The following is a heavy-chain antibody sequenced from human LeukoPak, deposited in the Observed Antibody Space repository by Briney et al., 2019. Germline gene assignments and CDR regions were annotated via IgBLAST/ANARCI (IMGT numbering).Heavy chain of an antibody. CDR2: ISGSGTDT. V-gene: IGHV3-23*01. D-gene: IGHD2-15*01. J-gene: IGHJ4*02. CDR3: AKGGGSSCYSPSDY. Sequence: GGSLRLSRVGSGFTFSSYAMSWVRQAPGKGLEWVSAISGSGTDTFYANSVKGRFTISRDNPKNTLYLQTNSLRAEDTAVYYCAKGGGSSCYSPSDYWGQGTLVTVSS. CDR1: GFTFSSYA.